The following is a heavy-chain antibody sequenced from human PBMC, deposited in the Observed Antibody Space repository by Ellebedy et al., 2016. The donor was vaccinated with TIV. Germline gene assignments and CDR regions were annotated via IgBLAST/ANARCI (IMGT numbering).Heavy chain of an antibody. CDR2: ISNIGSPI. V-gene: IGHV3-48*01. CDR1: GFTVSSNY. CDR3: ARRLYSGGFNP. Sequence: GGSLRLXXAASGFTVSSNYMSWVRQAPGRGLEWLSYISNIGSPIYYADSIKGRFTISRDNARNSLFLQMNSLRVEDTAVYYCARRLYSGGFNPWGQGTLVTVSS. J-gene: IGHJ5*02. D-gene: IGHD6-25*01.